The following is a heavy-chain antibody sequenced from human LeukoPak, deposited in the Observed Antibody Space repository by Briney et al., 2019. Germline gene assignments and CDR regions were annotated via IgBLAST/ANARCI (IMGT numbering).Heavy chain of an antibody. CDR2: INPNSGGT. D-gene: IGHD2-2*01. J-gene: IGHJ5*02. V-gene: IGHV1-2*02. Sequence: ASVKVSCKASGYTFTGYYMHWVRQAPGQGLEWMGWINPNSGGTNYAQKFQGRVTMTRDTSISTAYMELSRLRSDDTAVYYCARARGPSSTSRPRWFHPWGQGTLVTVSS. CDR1: GYTFTGYY. CDR3: ARARGPSSTSRPRWFHP.